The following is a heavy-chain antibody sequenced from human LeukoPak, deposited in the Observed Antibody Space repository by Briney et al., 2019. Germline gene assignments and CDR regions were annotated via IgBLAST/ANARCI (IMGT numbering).Heavy chain of an antibody. CDR2: IIPIFGTA. CDR3: ARDSTYYDILTGYYNRNPSDY. D-gene: IGHD3-9*01. V-gene: IGHV1-69*13. CDR1: RGTFSSYA. J-gene: IGHJ4*02. Sequence: ASVKVSCKASRGTFSSYAISWVRQAPGQGLEWMGGIIPIFGTANYAQKFQGRVTITADESTSTAYMELSSLRSEDTAVYYCARDSTYYDILTGYYNRNPSDYWGQGTLVTVSS.